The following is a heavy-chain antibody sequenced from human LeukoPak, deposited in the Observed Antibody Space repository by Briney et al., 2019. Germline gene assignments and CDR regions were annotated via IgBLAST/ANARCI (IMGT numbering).Heavy chain of an antibody. D-gene: IGHD4-17*01. V-gene: IGHV4-30-4*08. CDR1: SGSISSYY. Sequence: PSETLSLTCTVSSGSISSYYWSWIRQPPGKGLEWIGYIYYSGSTYYNPSLKSRVTISVDASKNQFSLKLSSVTAADTAVYYCARDRAHYGDDPDAFDIWGQGTMVTVSS. CDR2: IYYSGST. CDR3: ARDRAHYGDDPDAFDI. J-gene: IGHJ3*02.